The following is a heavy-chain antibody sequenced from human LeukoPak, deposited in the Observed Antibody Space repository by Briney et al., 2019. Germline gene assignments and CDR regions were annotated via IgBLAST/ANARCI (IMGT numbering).Heavy chain of an antibody. CDR1: GGTFSSYA. CDR2: IIPILGIA. CDR3: ARDPRVPNWGEDY. D-gene: IGHD7-27*01. Sequence: ASVKVSCKASGGTFSSYAISWVRQAPGQGLEWMGRIIPILGIANYAQKFQGRVTITADKSTSTAYMELSSLRSEDTAVYYCARDPRVPNWGEDYWGQGTLFTVSS. J-gene: IGHJ4*02. V-gene: IGHV1-69*04.